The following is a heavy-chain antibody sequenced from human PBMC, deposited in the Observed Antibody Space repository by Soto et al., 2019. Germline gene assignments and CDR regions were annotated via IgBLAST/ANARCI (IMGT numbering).Heavy chain of an antibody. CDR2: ISYDGSNK. CDR1: GFTFSSYA. Sequence: QVQLVESGGGVVQPGRSLRLSCAASGFTFSSYAMHWVRQAPGKGLEWVAVISYDGSNKYYADSVKGRFTISRDNSKNTLYLQMNSLSAEDTGVYYCAREMRQVYCRGGSCYAVASSRAFDIWGQGTMVTVSS. D-gene: IGHD2-15*01. CDR3: AREMRQVYCRGGSCYAVASSRAFDI. V-gene: IGHV3-30-3*01. J-gene: IGHJ3*02.